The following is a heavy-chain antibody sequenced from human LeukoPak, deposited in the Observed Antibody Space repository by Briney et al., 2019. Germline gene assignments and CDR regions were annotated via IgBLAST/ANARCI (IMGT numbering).Heavy chain of an antibody. J-gene: IGHJ4*02. CDR1: GGSISSYY. V-gene: IGHV4-59*08. D-gene: IGHD3-22*01. CDR3: ARHSPRDYYDSSGYFSN. CDR2: IYYSGST. Sequence: SETLSLTCTASGGSISSYYWSWIRQPPGKGLEWIGYIYYSGSTNYNPSLKSRVTISVDTSKNQFSLKLSSVTAADTAVYYCARHSPRDYYDSSGYFSNWGQGTLVTVSS.